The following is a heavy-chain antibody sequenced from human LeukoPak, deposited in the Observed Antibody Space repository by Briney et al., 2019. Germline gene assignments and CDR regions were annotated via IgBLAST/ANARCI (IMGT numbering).Heavy chain of an antibody. CDR3: ARGALGYDFWSGYPFDY. CDR1: GGSISSSNW. J-gene: IGHJ4*02. D-gene: IGHD3-3*01. V-gene: IGHV4-4*02. Sequence: PSGTLSLTCAVSGGSISSSNWWSWVRQPPGKGLEWIGEIYHSGSTNYNPSLKSRVTISVDRSKNQFSLKLSSVTAADTAVYYCARGALGYDFWSGYPFDYWGQGTLVTVSS. CDR2: IYHSGST.